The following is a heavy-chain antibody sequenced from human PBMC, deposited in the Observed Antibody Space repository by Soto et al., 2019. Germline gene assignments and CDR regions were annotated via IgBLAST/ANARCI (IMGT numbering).Heavy chain of an antibody. J-gene: IGHJ4*02. V-gene: IGHV3-15*01. CDR1: GFTFSNAR. Sequence: GSLRLSCAASGFTFSNARMSRVRQAPGKGLEWVGRIKSKTDGGTTDYAAPVEGRFTISRDDSKNTLYLQMNSLKTEDTVVYYCTTDSRVGASFDYWGQGTLVTVSS. CDR3: TTDSRVGASFDY. CDR2: IKSKTDGGTT. D-gene: IGHD1-26*01.